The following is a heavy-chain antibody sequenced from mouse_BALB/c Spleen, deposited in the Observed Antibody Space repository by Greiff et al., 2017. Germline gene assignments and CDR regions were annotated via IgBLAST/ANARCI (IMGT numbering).Heavy chain of an antibody. CDR2: IYPGSGST. V-gene: IGHV1-77*01. CDR1: GYTFTDYV. Sequence: VQLQQSGPELVKPGASVKMSCKASGYTFTDYVISWVKQRTGQGLEWIGEIYPGSGSTYYNEKFKGKATLTADKSSNTAYMQLSSLTSEDSAVYFCARPHYYGSSYWYFDVWGAGTTVTVSS. CDR3: ARPHYYGSSYWYFDV. D-gene: IGHD1-1*01. J-gene: IGHJ1*01.